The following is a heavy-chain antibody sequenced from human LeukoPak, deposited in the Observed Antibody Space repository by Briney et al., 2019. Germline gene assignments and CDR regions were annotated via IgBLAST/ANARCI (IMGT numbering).Heavy chain of an antibody. CDR2: IYTSGST. V-gene: IGHV4-4*07. D-gene: IGHD3-3*01. Sequence: SETLSLTCTVSGGSISSYYWSWIRQPAGKGLEWIGRIYTSGSTNYNPSLKSRVTMSVDTSKNQFSLKLSSVTAADTAVYYCARTYYDFWSGYYFDYWGQGTLVTVSS. J-gene: IGHJ4*02. CDR3: ARTYYDFWSGYYFDY. CDR1: GGSISSYY.